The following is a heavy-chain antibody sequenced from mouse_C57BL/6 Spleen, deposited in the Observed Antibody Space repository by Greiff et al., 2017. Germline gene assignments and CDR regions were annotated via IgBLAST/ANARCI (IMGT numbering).Heavy chain of an antibody. Sequence: EVQLQQSGPELVKPGASVKIPCKASGYTFTDYNMDWVKQSHGKSLEWIGDINPNNGGTIYNQKFKGKATLTVDKSSSTAYMELRSLTSEDTAVYYCARWAFHDYGSLYAMDYWGQGTSVTVSS. CDR1: GYTFTDYN. D-gene: IGHD1-1*01. CDR3: ARWAFHDYGSLYAMDY. J-gene: IGHJ4*01. V-gene: IGHV1-18*01. CDR2: INPNNGGT.